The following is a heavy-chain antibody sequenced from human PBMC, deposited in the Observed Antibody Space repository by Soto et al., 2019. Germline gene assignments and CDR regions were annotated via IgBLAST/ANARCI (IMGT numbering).Heavy chain of an antibody. CDR2: IKQKSEGGPT. D-gene: IGHD3-3*01. CDR1: GFTFSNAW. Sequence: GGSLRLSCAASGFTFSNAWMNWLRQAPGKGLEWVGRIKQKSEGGPTDYAAPVQGRFTISRDDSKDTLYLQMNSLKTEDTAVYFCATDARFWRGYKDVWGQGTTVTVSS. CDR3: ATDARFWRGYKDV. V-gene: IGHV3-15*07. J-gene: IGHJ6*02.